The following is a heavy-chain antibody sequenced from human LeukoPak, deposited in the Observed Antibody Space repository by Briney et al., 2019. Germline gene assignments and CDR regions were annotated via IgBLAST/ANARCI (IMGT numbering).Heavy chain of an antibody. V-gene: IGHV3-11*01. Sequence: PGGSLRLSCAASGFTFSDYYMSWIRQAPGKGLEWVSYISSSGSTTYYADSVKGRFTISRDNSKNTLYLQMNSLRAEDTAVYYCAKVRQAAAGRLDYWGQGTLVTVSS. J-gene: IGHJ4*02. D-gene: IGHD6-13*01. CDR1: GFTFSDYY. CDR2: ISSSGSTT. CDR3: AKVRQAAAGRLDY.